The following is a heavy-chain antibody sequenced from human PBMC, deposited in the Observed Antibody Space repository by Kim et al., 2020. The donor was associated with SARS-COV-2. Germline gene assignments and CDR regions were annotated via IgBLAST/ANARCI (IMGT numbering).Heavy chain of an antibody. CDR3: ARGRRQDGTLDFWNGLFDYSYYMAV. CDR1: GGSFSDNH. Sequence: SETLSLTCAVFGGSFSDNHWTWVRQSPGKGLEWIGEISHSGSPNYNSSLKSRITMSVDTSKNQFSLKLSSVTAADTATYYCARGRRQDGTLDFWNGLFDYSYYMAVWGAGTSATVPS. D-gene: IGHD3-3*01. J-gene: IGHJ6*03. CDR2: ISHSGSP. V-gene: IGHV4-34*10.